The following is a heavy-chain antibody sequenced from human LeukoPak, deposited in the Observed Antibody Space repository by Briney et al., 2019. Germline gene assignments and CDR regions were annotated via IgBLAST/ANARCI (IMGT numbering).Heavy chain of an antibody. V-gene: IGHV1-18*01. CDR3: ARDPRITGTTAYYFDY. D-gene: IGHD1-7*01. CDR2: INTYNGHT. Sequence: ASVKVSCKASGYGFSSYGFSWVRQAPGQGLEWMGWINTYNGHTNYTQTLQGRVTMTTDTSTSTAYMELRNLRPDDTAVYFCARDPRITGTTAYYFDYWGQGTLVTVSS. CDR1: GYGFSSYG. J-gene: IGHJ4*02.